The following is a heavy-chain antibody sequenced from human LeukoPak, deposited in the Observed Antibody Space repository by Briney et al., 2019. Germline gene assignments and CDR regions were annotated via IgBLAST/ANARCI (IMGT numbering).Heavy chain of an antibody. CDR1: GGSISSYY. J-gene: IGHJ3*02. D-gene: IGHD6-13*01. Sequence: SETLSLTCTVSGGSISSYYWSWIRQPPGKGLEWIGYIYYSGSTNYNPSLKSRVTISVDTSKNQFSLKLSSVTAADTAVYYCASGIAAAGPHAFDIWGQGTMVTVSS. CDR3: ASGIAAAGPHAFDI. V-gene: IGHV4-59*01. CDR2: IYYSGST.